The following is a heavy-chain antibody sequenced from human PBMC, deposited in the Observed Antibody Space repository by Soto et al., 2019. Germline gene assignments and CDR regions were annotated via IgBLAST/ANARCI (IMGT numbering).Heavy chain of an antibody. CDR3: AREGGGLRPGISSRFDY. CDR1: GFTFSSYG. D-gene: IGHD5-12*01. CDR2: IWYDGSNK. V-gene: IGHV3-33*01. J-gene: IGHJ4*02. Sequence: GGSLRLSCAASGFTFSSYGMHWVRQAPGKGLEWVAVIWYDGSNKYYADSVKGRFTISRDNSKNTLYLQMNSLRAEDTAVDYGAREGGGLRPGISSRFDYWGQGTLVTVSS.